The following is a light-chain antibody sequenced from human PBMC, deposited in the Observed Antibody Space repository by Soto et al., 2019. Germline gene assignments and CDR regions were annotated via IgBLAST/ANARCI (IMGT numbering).Light chain of an antibody. CDR3: HQRSNWPPDT. CDR2: GAS. CDR1: QSVHTF. V-gene: IGKV3-11*01. J-gene: IGKJ5*01. Sequence: EIGLTQSPDTLSLSPGEGASLSCRAIQSVHTFLALSQQKPGQAPRLLIYGASTRATGVPARFSGSGSGTDFTLTISSLEPEDFAVYYCHQRSNWPPDTFGQGTRLEIK.